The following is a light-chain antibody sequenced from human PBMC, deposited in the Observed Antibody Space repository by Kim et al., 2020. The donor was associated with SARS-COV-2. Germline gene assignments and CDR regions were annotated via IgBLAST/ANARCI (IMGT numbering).Light chain of an antibody. CDR1: GGSIASTF. V-gene: IGLV6-57*02. CDR2: EDA. J-gene: IGLJ3*02. CDR3: QSSDGSNLV. Sequence: NFMLTQPHSMSESPGKTVTISCTGSGGSIASTFVQCYQQRQGSAPTTVIYEDANIPAGVPDRFSGCIDGSSNSSSLTISGLKTEDEADYCCQSSDGSNLVFGGGTKLTVL.